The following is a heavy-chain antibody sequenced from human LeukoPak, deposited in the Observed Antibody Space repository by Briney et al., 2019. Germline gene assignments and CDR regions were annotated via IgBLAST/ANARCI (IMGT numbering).Heavy chain of an antibody. CDR1: GGSFSGYY. CDR2: INHSGST. D-gene: IGHD6-13*01. J-gene: IGHJ5*02. V-gene: IGHV4-34*01. Sequence: SETLSPTCAVYGGSFSGYYWSWIRQPPGKGLEWIGEINHSGSTNYNPSLKSRVTISVDTSKNQFSLKLSSVTAADTAVYYCARCVGIAAAGTDWFDPWGQGTLVTVSS. CDR3: ARCVGIAAAGTDWFDP.